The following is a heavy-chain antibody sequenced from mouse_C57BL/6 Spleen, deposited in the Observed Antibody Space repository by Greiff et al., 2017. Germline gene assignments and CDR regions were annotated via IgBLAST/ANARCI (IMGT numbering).Heavy chain of an antibody. D-gene: IGHD2-4*01. CDR1: GYTFTSYW. CDR3: ARGGLRRSFWFAY. CDR2: IDPSDSST. J-gene: IGHJ3*01. V-gene: IGHV1-50*01. Sequence: QVQLQQPGAELVKPGASVKLSCKASGYTFTSYWMQWVKQRPGQGLEWIGEIDPSDSSTNYNQKFKGKATLTVDTSSSTAYMQLSSLTSEDSAVYYCARGGLRRSFWFAYWGQGTLVTVSA.